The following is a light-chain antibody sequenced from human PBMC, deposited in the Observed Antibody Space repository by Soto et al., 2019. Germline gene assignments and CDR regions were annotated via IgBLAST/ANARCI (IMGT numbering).Light chain of an antibody. CDR2: GAS. J-gene: IGKJ2*01. V-gene: IGKV3-20*01. CDR3: QFFGSSRYT. CDR1: QSISSSY. Sequence: ELVLTQSPGTLSVSPGERATLACRASQSISSSYLAWYQQKPGQAPRLLIYGASSRATGIPDRFSGSGSGTGFTFTISRLEPEDLAVYYCQFFGSSRYTFGQGTKLEIK.